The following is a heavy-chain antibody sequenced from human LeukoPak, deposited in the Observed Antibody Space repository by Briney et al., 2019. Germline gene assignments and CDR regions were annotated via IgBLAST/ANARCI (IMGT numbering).Heavy chain of an antibody. CDR2: IYYSGST. CDR1: GGSISSYY. CDR3: ARDRRIMITFGKGVGFDY. J-gene: IGHJ4*02. V-gene: IGHV4-59*01. Sequence: SETLSLTCTVSGGSISSYYWSWIRQPPGKGLEWIGYIYYSGSTNYNPSLKSRVTISVDTSKNQFSLKLSSVTAADTAVYYCARDRRIMITFGKGVGFDYWGQGTLVTVSS. D-gene: IGHD3-16*01.